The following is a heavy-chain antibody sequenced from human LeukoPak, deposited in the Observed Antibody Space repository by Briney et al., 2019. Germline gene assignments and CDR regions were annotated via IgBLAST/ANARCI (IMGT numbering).Heavy chain of an antibody. CDR2: ISYDGSNK. D-gene: IGHD3-3*01. CDR1: GFTVSSNY. V-gene: IGHV3-30*03. J-gene: IGHJ5*02. Sequence: GGSPRLSCAASGFTVSSNYMSWVRQAPGKGLEWVAVISYDGSNKYYADSVKGRFTISRDNSKSTLYLQMNSLRAEDTAVYYCARDRGDYDFWSGYYKTYRFDPWGQGTLVTVSS. CDR3: ARDRGDYDFWSGYYKTYRFDP.